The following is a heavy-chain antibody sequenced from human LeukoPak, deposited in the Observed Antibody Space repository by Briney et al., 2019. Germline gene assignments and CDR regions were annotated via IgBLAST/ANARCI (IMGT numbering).Heavy chain of an antibody. CDR1: GFTFSNYA. CDR2: ISGSGGST. V-gene: IGHV3-23*01. J-gene: IGHJ4*02. Sequence: PGGSLRLSCTASGFTFSNYAISWVRQAPGKGLEWVSAISGSGGSTYYVDSVKGRFTISRDNSKNILYLQMNSLRAEDTAVYYCAKDRSSSGSYFDYWGQGTLVTVSS. D-gene: IGHD3-10*01. CDR3: AKDRSSSGSYFDY.